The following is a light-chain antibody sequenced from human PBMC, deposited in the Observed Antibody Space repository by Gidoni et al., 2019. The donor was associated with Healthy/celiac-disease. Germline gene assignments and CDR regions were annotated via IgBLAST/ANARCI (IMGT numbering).Light chain of an antibody. CDR3: QQRSN. V-gene: IGKV3-11*01. CDR1: QSVSSY. J-gene: IGKJ4*01. CDR2: DAS. Sequence: IVLTQSPAPLSLSPGERATLSCRASQSVSSYLAWYQQKPGQAPRLLIYDASNRATGIPARFSGSGSGTDFTLTISSLEPEDFAVYYCQQRSNFGGXTKVEIK.